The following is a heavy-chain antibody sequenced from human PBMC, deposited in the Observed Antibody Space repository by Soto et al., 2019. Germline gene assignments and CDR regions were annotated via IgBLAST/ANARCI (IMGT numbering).Heavy chain of an antibody. Sequence: QVQLVQSGAEVKRPGSSVKVSCKASGGIFSSYAISWLRQAPGQGLEWMGAVIPVLGQAYYAQALQDRVTITADECTRTACMELSSLTSEDTAVYYCARGGGVGDPPGADYWGKGTLVTVSS. CDR3: ARGGGVGDPPGADY. J-gene: IGHJ4*02. D-gene: IGHD1-26*01. CDR2: VIPVLGQA. V-gene: IGHV1-69*01. CDR1: GGIFSSYA.